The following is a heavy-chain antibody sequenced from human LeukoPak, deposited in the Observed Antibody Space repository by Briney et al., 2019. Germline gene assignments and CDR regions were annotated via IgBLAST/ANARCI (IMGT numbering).Heavy chain of an antibody. Sequence: PGGSLRLSCAASGFTFSSYWMHWVRQAPGKGLVWVSRINSDGSSTSYADSVKGRFTISRDNAKNTLYLQMNSLRAEDTAVYYCARGGFYGDAYFDYWGQGTLVTVSS. J-gene: IGHJ4*02. CDR2: INSDGSST. CDR1: GFTFSSYW. CDR3: ARGGFYGDAYFDY. D-gene: IGHD4-17*01. V-gene: IGHV3-74*01.